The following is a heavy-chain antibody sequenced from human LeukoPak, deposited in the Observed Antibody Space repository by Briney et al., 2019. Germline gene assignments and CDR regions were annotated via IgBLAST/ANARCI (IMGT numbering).Heavy chain of an antibody. CDR2: IIPIFGTA. V-gene: IGHV1-69*05. D-gene: IGHD5-18*01. CDR1: GGTFSSYA. J-gene: IGHJ4*02. CDR3: AGYGSDAGYVDTAMFTGVPFDY. Sequence: ASVKVSCKASGGTFSSYAISWVRQAPGQGLEWMGGIIPIFGTANYAQKFQGRVAITTDESTSTAYMELSSLRSEDTAVYYCAGYGSDAGYVDTAMFTGVPFDYWGQGTLVTVSS.